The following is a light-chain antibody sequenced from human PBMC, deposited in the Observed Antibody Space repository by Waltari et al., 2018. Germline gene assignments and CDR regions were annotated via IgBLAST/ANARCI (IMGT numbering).Light chain of an antibody. V-gene: IGLV1-40*01. J-gene: IGLJ2*01. CDR2: GYS. CDR3: QSFDSSLSGVV. CDR1: SSNIGAGYE. Sequence: QSVLTQPPSVSGAPGQRVTISCTGSSSNIGAGYEVHWYQQLPGVAPKLLIYGYSSRPSGVPDRFSGSKSGTSASLAITGLLAEDEADYYCQSFDSSLSGVVFGGGTKLTVL.